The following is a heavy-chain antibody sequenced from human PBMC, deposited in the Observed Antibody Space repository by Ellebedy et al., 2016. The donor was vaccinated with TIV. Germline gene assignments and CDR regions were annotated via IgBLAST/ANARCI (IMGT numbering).Heavy chain of an antibody. D-gene: IGHD2-15*01. Sequence: PGGSLRLSCAGSGFNFGAYSINWVRQAPGKGLEWLSYIAGRTSLIYYADSVKGRFTISRDNAKNSAFLELNSLRVEDTTMYYCGRWWDYEGWDLWGQGTLVTVSS. CDR3: GRWWDYEGWDL. CDR2: IAGRTSLI. V-gene: IGHV3-48*04. J-gene: IGHJ5*02. CDR1: GFNFGAYS.